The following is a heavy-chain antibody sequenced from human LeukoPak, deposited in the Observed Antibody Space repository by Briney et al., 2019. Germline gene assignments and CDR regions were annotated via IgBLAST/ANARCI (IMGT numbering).Heavy chain of an antibody. CDR2: INSDGSNT. CDR1: GFTFSSYW. CDR3: ARDLELVYYDSSGYDY. D-gene: IGHD3-22*01. V-gene: IGHV3-74*01. J-gene: IGHJ4*02. Sequence: GGSLRLSCAASGFTFSSYWMHWVRQVPGKWLVWVSRINSDGSNTRYADSVKGRFTISRDNAKNTLYLQMNSLRAEDTAVYYCARDLELVYYDSSGYDYWGQGTLVIVSS.